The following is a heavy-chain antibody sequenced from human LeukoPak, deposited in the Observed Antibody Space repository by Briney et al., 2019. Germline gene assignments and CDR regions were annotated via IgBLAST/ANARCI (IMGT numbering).Heavy chain of an antibody. CDR2: ISYDGSNK. V-gene: IGHV3-30*04. J-gene: IGHJ4*02. D-gene: IGHD3-16*01. CDR1: GFTLSSYA. CDR3: ARDAGMYYFDY. Sequence: GGSLRLSCAASGFTLSSYAMHWVRQAPGKGLEWVAVISYDGSNKYYADSVKGRFTISRDNSKNTLYVQMNSLRAEDTAVYYCARDAGMYYFDYWGQGTLVTVSS.